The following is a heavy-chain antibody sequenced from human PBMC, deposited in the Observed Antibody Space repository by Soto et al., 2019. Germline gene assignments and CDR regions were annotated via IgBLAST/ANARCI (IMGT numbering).Heavy chain of an antibody. D-gene: IGHD3-10*01. V-gene: IGHV3-23*01. CDR1: GFTFGTTD. CDR3: VKNSGWFNT. Sequence: QLLQSGGGLVQPGGSLTLSCAASGFTFGTTDMSWVRQAPGEGLEWVSTIVGSGGITNYADSVKGRFTISRDNSRNTVYLQMNSLRGDDTALYYCVKNSGWFNTWGQGALVTVSS. CDR2: IVGSGGIT. J-gene: IGHJ5*02.